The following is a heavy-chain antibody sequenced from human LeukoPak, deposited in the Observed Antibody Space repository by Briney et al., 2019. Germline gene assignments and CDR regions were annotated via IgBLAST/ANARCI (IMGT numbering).Heavy chain of an antibody. D-gene: IGHD1-26*01. Sequence: SETLSLTCTVSDASISGYYWSWIRQPPGKGLEWIGSIHFSGSTNYNPSLRSRVTISVDTSKNQLSLKRSSVTAADTAVYYCARDLGGIYFDYWGQGTLVTVSS. CDR2: IHFSGST. CDR3: ARDLGGIYFDY. CDR1: DASISGYY. V-gene: IGHV4-59*01. J-gene: IGHJ4*02.